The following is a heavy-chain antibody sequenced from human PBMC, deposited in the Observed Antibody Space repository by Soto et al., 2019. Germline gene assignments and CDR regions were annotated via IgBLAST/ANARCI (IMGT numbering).Heavy chain of an antibody. V-gene: IGHV3-21*01. CDR1: GFTFSSYS. CDR3: ARVGAYFGEFDYFDY. D-gene: IGHD3-10*01. J-gene: IGHJ4*02. Sequence: GGSLRLSCAASGFTFSSYSMNWVRQAPGKGLEWVSSISRNSDYIYYSDSVKGRFIISRDNARTSLYLHMNSLRAEDTAVYCCARVGAYFGEFDYFDYWVREPWSPSPQ. CDR2: ISRNSDYI.